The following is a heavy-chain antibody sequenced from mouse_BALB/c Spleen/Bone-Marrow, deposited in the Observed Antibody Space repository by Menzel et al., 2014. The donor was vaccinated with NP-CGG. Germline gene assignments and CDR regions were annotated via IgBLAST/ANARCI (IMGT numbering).Heavy chain of an antibody. CDR2: IDPASGNT. J-gene: IGHJ4*01. D-gene: IGHD5-1*01. CDR1: GFNIKDTY. CDR3: ARPIYL. V-gene: IGHV14-3*02. Sequence: DVQLQESGAALVKPGASVKLSCTASGFNIKDTYMPWVKQRPEQSLEWIGRIDPASGNTKYDPKFQGKATISADTSSNTADLQLSSRTSEDTAVYYCARPIYLWGQGTPVTVSS.